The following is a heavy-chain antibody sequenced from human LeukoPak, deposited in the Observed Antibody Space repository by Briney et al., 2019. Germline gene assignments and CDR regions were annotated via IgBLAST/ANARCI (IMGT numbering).Heavy chain of an antibody. V-gene: IGHV1-3*01. CDR3: ARGGIAAAPKYYFDY. Sequence: ASVKVSCKASGYTFTSYAMHWVRQAPGQRLEWMGWINAGNGNTKYSQKFQGRVTITRDTSASTAYMELSSLRSEDTAVYYCARGGIAAAPKYYFDYWGQGTLVTVSS. CDR1: GYTFTSYA. D-gene: IGHD6-13*01. J-gene: IGHJ4*02. CDR2: INAGNGNT.